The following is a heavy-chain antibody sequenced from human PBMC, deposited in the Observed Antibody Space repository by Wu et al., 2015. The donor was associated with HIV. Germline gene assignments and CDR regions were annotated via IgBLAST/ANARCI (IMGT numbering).Heavy chain of an antibody. CDR1: GYTFSSYG. Sequence: QVQLVQSGVEVKKPGASVKVSCKASGYTFSSYGISWVRQARGQGLEYLGWISAYNGNTDYAQKFQDRVTMTIDTSTSTAYMELRTLRSDDTAVYYCARVGCSSNICLFYYGLDVWGQGPRSPSP. J-gene: IGHJ6*02. V-gene: IGHV1-18*01. CDR2: ISAYNGNT. D-gene: IGHD2-2*01. CDR3: ARVGCSSNICLFYYGLDV.